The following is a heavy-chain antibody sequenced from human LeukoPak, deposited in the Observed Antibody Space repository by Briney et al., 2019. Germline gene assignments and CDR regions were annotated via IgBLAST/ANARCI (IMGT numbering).Heavy chain of an antibody. Sequence: GGSLRLSCAASGFTFSSYGMHWVRQAPGKGLEWVAVIWYDGSNKYYADSVKGRFTISRDNSKNTLYLQMNSLRADDTAVYYCASDSSDYYLGYFDYWGQGTLVTVSP. CDR2: IWYDGSNK. CDR1: GFTFSSYG. V-gene: IGHV3-33*01. D-gene: IGHD3-22*01. CDR3: ASDSSDYYLGYFDY. J-gene: IGHJ4*02.